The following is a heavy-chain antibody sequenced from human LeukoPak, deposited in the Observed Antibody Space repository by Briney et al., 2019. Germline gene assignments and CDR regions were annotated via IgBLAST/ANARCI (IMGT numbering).Heavy chain of an antibody. J-gene: IGHJ4*02. CDR3: ASGFPMIVVVIPMFDY. CDR1: GGSITSSSYY. D-gene: IGHD3-22*01. V-gene: IGHV4-39*01. Sequence: PSETLCLTCTVPGGSITSSSYYWGWIRQPPGKGLGWGGSIDYSGSTYYNPSLKSRVTISVDTSKNQVSLQLTSVTAADTAVYYCASGFPMIVVVIPMFDYWGPGTLVTVSS. CDR2: IDYSGST.